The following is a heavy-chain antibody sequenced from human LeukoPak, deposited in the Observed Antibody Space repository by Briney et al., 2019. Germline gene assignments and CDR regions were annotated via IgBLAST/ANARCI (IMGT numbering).Heavy chain of an antibody. CDR3: ARGGHDWNYVGEWYFDS. D-gene: IGHD1-7*01. V-gene: IGHV4-59*08. CDR1: GVSITGYS. CDR2: TDYSGST. J-gene: IGHJ4*02. Sequence: KPSETLSLTCAVSGVSITGYSWSWIRQPPGKGMEWVGFTDYSGSTKYNPSLKRRVTMSLDRSKSQFSLRLGPVTDADTAVYYCARGGHDWNYVGEWYFDSWGQGTQVIVSS.